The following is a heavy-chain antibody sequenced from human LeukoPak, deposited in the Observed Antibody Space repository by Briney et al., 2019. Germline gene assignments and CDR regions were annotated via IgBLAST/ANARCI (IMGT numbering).Heavy chain of an antibody. D-gene: IGHD3-3*01. CDR1: GYSISSGYY. V-gene: IGHV4-38-2*01. CDR3: ARAAFGVVGHVY. Sequence: PSETLSLTCAVSGYSISSGYYWGWIRQPPGKGREWIGSIYHSGSTYYNPSLKSRVTISVDTTKNQFSLKLSSVTAADTAVYYCARAAFGVVGHVYWGPGTLVTVSS. J-gene: IGHJ4*01. CDR2: IYHSGST.